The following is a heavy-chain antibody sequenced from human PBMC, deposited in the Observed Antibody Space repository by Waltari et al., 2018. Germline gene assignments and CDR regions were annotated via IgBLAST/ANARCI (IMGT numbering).Heavy chain of an antibody. CDR3: AREGTNYDILTGYTQPGWFDP. Sequence: QVQLQESGPGLVTPSETLSLPCTVSGGSISSYYGPCIRQPPGQGLRWIGYIYYSGSTNYNPSLKSRVTISVDTSKNQFSLKLSSVTAADTAVYYCAREGTNYDILTGYTQPGWFDPWGQGTLVTVSS. CDR2: IYYSGST. CDR1: GGSISSYY. D-gene: IGHD3-9*01. J-gene: IGHJ5*02. V-gene: IGHV4-59*01.